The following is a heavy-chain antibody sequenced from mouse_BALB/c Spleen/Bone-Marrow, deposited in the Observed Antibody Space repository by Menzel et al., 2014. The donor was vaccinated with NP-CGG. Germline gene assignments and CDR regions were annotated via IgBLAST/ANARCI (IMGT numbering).Heavy chain of an antibody. CDR1: GYAFSSYW. V-gene: IGHV1-80*01. J-gene: IGHJ2*01. CDR3: ARMGDYSYYVDD. Sequence: QVQLQQSGADLVRPGSSVKISCKASGYAFSSYWMNWVKQRPGQGLEWIGQIYPGDGDTNYNGKFKGKATLTADKSSSTAYIQLSSLTSEDSAVYFCARMGDYSYYVDDWGQGTTLTVSS. CDR2: IYPGDGDT. D-gene: IGHD1-1*01.